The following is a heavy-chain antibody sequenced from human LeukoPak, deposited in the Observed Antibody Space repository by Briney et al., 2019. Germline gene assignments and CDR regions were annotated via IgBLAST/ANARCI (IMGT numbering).Heavy chain of an antibody. CDR3: ARDGDTAIVFDY. D-gene: IGHD5-18*01. J-gene: IGHJ4*02. CDR1: GFTFSSYG. CDR2: IWYDGSNK. Sequence: GRSLRLSCAASGFTFSSYGMHWVRQAPGKGLEWVAVIWYDGSNKYYADSVKGRFTIPRDNSKNTLYLQMNSLRAEDTAVYYCARDGDTAIVFDYWGQGTLVTVSS. V-gene: IGHV3-33*01.